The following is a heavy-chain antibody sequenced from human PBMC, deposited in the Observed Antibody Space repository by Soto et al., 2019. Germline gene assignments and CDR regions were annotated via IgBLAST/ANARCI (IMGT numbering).Heavy chain of an antibody. Sequence: SGPTLVNPTQTLTLTCTFSGLSLRSSGVGVGWIRQPPGKALEWLALIYGDDNNRYSPTLKNRLTITKDTSKHQVVLTMTDMEPMDTATYYCARTSGGYEILTGYYYYYGMDVWGQGTTVTVSS. J-gene: IGHJ6*02. CDR3: ARTSGGYEILTGYYYYYGMDV. D-gene: IGHD3-9*01. V-gene: IGHV2-5*02. CDR2: IYGDDNN. CDR1: GLSLRSSGVG.